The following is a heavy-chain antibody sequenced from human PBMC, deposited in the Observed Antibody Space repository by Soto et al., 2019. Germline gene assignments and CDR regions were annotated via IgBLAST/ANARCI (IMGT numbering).Heavy chain of an antibody. CDR2: IFHSGST. D-gene: IGHD6-6*01. J-gene: IGHJ5*02. CDR3: ARGLESFDP. V-gene: IGHV4-4*02. Sequence: SETLSLTCAGSSGSISSNYWWSWVRQPPGKGLEWIGEIFHSGSTNYNPSLKSRVTISVDKSKNQFSLNLSSVTAADTAVYYCARGLESFDPWGQGTLVTVSS. CDR1: SGSISSNYW.